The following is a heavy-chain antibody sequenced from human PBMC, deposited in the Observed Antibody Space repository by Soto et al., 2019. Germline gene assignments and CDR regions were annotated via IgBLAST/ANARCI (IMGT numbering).Heavy chain of an antibody. J-gene: IGHJ4*02. CDR2: IYYSGST. CDR3: ARRWGYTFDY. CDR1: GGSISSYY. D-gene: IGHD5-12*01. Sequence: QVQLQESGPGLVKPSETLSLTCTVSGGSISSYYWSWIRQPPGKGLEWIGYIYYSGSTNYNPSLKSRVTISVDTSNHRFSLKLSSVTAADTAVYYCARRWGYTFDYWGQGTLVTVSS. V-gene: IGHV4-59*08.